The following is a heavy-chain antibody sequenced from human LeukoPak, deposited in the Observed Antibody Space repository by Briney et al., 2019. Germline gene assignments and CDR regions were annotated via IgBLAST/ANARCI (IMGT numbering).Heavy chain of an antibody. D-gene: IGHD3-22*01. CDR1: GGAISSYY. V-gene: IGHV4-59*08. Sequence: SDTLSLTCTVSGGAISSYYWSWLRQPPGQGLEWIAYMFYSGTTNYNPSLRSRVTISLGTSKNQFSLRLRSVTAADTAVYYSARLWDYYDSSGYSGLFDYWGQGTLVTVSS. CDR2: MFYSGTT. J-gene: IGHJ4*02. CDR3: ARLWDYYDSSGYSGLFDY.